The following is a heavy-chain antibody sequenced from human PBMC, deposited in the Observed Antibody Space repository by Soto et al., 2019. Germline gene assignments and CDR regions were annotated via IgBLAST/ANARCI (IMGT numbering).Heavy chain of an antibody. CDR1: GGSISGSTNS. CDR3: TRGGSGLAF. Sequence: QLQLQESGPGLVMPSETLSLTCTVSGGSISGSTNSWGWIRQPPGKGLEWLAIIYYSGTTYYNPSLKSRVAISIDTSNNQFSLRLGSVTAADTAVYYCTRGGSGLAFWGQGTLVTVSS. J-gene: IGHJ4*02. V-gene: IGHV4-39*01. D-gene: IGHD6-19*01. CDR2: IYYSGTT.